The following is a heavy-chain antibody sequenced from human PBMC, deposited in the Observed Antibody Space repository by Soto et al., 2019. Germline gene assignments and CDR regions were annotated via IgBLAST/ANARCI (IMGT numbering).Heavy chain of an antibody. CDR2: IKPDKGKT. D-gene: IGHD3-16*02. J-gene: IGHJ4*02. CDR1: GYTFTGYY. V-gene: IGHV1-3*01. Sequence: VASVKVCCKASGYTFTGYYMNWVRQAPGQRLERIGWIKPDKGKTKYSQKYQERLTITSDTSADTVNMGVSSLTCEDAARKYCKISALSPYGGLICPFDYWGQGNLFTVSS. CDR3: KISALSPYGGLICPFDY.